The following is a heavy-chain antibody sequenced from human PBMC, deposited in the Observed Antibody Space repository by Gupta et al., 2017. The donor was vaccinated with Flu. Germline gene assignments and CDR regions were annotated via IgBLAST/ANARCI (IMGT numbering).Heavy chain of an antibody. V-gene: IGHV4-59*01. J-gene: IGHJ6*02. D-gene: IGHD1-26*01. CDR1: YY. Sequence: YYWSWIRQPPGKGLEWIGYIFYSGTTNYNPSLKSRVTISVDTSKNQCALKLSSVTAADTAVYYCAREYNGSHRPYFGMDVWGQGTTVTVSS. CDR2: IFYSGTT. CDR3: AREYNGSHRPYFGMDV.